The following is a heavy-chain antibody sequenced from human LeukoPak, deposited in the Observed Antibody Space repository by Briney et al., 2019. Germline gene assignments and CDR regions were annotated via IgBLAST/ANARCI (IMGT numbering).Heavy chain of an antibody. CDR1: GASIGSSH. V-gene: IGHV4-59*03. D-gene: IGHD2-8*01. Sequence: PSETLSLTCSVSGASIGSSHWSWLRQPPGKGLEWIAHIYNRDTNYNPSLQSRVTISLDTSKNQFSLKLTSVTAADTAVYYCAKNGRTWPSWGQGTLVTVSS. CDR3: AKNGRTWPS. J-gene: IGHJ5*02. CDR2: IYNRDT.